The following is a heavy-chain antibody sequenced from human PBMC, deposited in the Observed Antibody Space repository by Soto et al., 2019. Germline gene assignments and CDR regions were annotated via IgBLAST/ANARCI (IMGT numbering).Heavy chain of an antibody. CDR3: VRQSITTLVEGGYFDP. CDR2: IYHSGSP. Sequence: SETLSLTCAVSGGSISDTNWWTWVRQTPGKGLEWIGEIYHSGSPTYSPSLRGRVTISVDKSNNQFSLRLRYVTAADTAVYYCVRQSITTLVEGGYFDPWGRGTLVTVSS. D-gene: IGHD2-8*02. J-gene: IGHJ2*01. CDR1: GGSISDTNW. V-gene: IGHV4-4*02.